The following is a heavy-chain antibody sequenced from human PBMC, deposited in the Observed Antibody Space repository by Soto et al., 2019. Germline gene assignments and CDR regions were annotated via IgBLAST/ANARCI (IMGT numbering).Heavy chain of an antibody. CDR3: ARDTLGGSGYFDY. V-gene: IGHV3-21*01. D-gene: IGHD2-15*01. Sequence: GSSLRLSCSASGFTFSSYSMNWVRQAPGKGLEWVSSISSSSSYIYYADSVKGRFTISRDNAKNSLYLQMNSLRAEDTAVYSCARDTLGGSGYFDYWGQGTLVTVSS. CDR1: GFTFSSYS. CDR2: ISSSSSYI. J-gene: IGHJ4*02.